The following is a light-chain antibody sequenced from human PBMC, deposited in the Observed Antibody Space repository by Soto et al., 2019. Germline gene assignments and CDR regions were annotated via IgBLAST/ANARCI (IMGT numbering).Light chain of an antibody. CDR3: QQYDDWLRLT. CDR1: QSVNIY. Sequence: EVVLTLSAATLSLTPGERATLSVRGSQSVNIYSAWYQQKPGQAPRLLIFGASSRATAIPARSSGSGSGTEFNLTISSLQSEDVAVYFCQQYDDWLRLTCGGGTKV. CDR2: GAS. V-gene: IGKV3D-15*01. J-gene: IGKJ4*01.